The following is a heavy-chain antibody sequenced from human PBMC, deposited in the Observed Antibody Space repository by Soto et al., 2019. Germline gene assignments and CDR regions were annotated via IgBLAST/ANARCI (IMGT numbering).Heavy chain of an antibody. D-gene: IGHD4-17*01. CDR2: IGVSGDT. J-gene: IGHJ6*02. Sequence: GGSLRLSCAASGFAFSSHGMTWVRQTPGKGLGWLSVIGVSGDTYYADSVKGRFTISRDNSKNTLYLQMDSLRDEDTALYYCARAPSPTVKSGMDVWGQGTAVTVSS. CDR1: GFAFSSHG. CDR3: ARAPSPTVKSGMDV. V-gene: IGHV3-23*01.